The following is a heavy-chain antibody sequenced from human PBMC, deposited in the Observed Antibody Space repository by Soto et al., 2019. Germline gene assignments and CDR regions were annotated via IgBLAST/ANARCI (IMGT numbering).Heavy chain of an antibody. Sequence: ASVKVSCKASGYTFTGYYMHWVRQAPGQGLEWMGWINPNSGGTNYAQKFQGRVTMTRDTSISTAYMELSRLRSDDTAVYYCARATCGGSCYWFDPWGRGTLVTVSS. D-gene: IGHD2-15*01. CDR2: INPNSGGT. V-gene: IGHV1-2*02. CDR3: ARATCGGSCYWFDP. J-gene: IGHJ5*02. CDR1: GYTFTGYY.